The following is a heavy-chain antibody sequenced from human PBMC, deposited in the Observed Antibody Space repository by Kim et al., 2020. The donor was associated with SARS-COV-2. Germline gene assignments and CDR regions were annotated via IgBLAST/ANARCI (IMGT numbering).Heavy chain of an antibody. CDR3: ARELPGGYYFDY. J-gene: IGHJ4*02. V-gene: IGHV1-46*04. D-gene: IGHD2-21*01. Sequence: YAQKLQGRVTMTRDTSTSRVYMELSSLRSGDTAVYYCARELPGGYYFDYWGQGTLVTVSS.